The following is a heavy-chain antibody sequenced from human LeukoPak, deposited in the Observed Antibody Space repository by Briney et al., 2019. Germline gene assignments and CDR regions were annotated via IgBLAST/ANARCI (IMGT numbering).Heavy chain of an antibody. CDR3: ARSDSSGYLEAY. V-gene: IGHV3-21*01. Sequence: GGSLRLSCAASGFTFSSYSMNWVRQAPGKGLEWVSSISSSSSYIYYADSVKGRFTISRGNAKNSLYLQMNSLRAEDTAVYYCARSDSSGYLEAYWGQGTLVTVSS. CDR1: GFTFSSYS. D-gene: IGHD3-22*01. CDR2: ISSSSSYI. J-gene: IGHJ4*02.